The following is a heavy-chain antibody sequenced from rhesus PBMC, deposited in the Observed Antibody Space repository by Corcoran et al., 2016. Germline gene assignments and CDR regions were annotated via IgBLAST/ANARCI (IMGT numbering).Heavy chain of an antibody. J-gene: IGHJ4*01. Sequence: QVQLQESGPAVVQPSETLSLTCAVSGGSISSSNWWSWIRQSPGTGLEWLGGIYGSGGSTEYNPSLKSRVTISIDTSKNQFSLKLSSVTAADTAVYYCARQEIRITIFGVVNKPFDYWGQGVLVTVSS. D-gene: IGHD3-3*01. CDR1: GGSISSSNW. CDR3: ARQEIRITIFGVVNKPFDY. CDR2: IYGSGGST. V-gene: IGHV4-93*02.